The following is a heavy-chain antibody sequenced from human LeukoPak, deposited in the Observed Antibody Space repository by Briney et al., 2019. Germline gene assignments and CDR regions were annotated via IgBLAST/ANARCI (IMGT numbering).Heavy chain of an antibody. D-gene: IGHD3-22*01. V-gene: IGHV3-21*01. CDR1: GFTFSSYS. CDR2: ISSSSSYI. Sequence: GGSLRLSCAASGFTFSSYSMNWVRQAPGKGLEWVSSISSSSSYIYYADSVKGRFTISRDNAKNSLYLQMNSLRAEDTAVYYCARDAYDSTGLDYWGQGTLVTVSS. J-gene: IGHJ4*02. CDR3: ARDAYDSTGLDY.